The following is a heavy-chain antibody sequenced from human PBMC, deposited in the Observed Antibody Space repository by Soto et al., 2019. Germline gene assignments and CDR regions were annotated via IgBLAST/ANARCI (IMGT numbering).Heavy chain of an antibody. V-gene: IGHV4-30-2*01. J-gene: IGHJ4*02. D-gene: IGHD2-2*01. Sequence: PSETLSLTCAVSGGSISSGDYSWSWIRQPPGKGLEWIGYIYHSGSAYYNPSLKSRVTISVDRSKNQFSLKLRSVTAADTAVYYCARGYCISASCCEGLLDYWGQGTLVTVSS. CDR3: ARGYCISASCCEGLLDY. CDR1: GGSISSGDYS. CDR2: IYHSGSA.